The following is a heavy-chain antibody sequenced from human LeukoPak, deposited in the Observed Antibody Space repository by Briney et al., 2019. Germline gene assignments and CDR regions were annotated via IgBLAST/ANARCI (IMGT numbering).Heavy chain of an antibody. CDR1: GFTFTNYG. V-gene: IGHV3-33*01. CDR2: IWNDGSNK. Sequence: SGGFLRLSCAASGFTFTNYGMHWVRQAPGKGLEWVAVIWNDGSNKYYADSVKGRFTISRGNSKNTLYLQMNSLRAEDTAVYYCARDMSSYGLGYWGQGTLVTVSS. J-gene: IGHJ4*02. D-gene: IGHD5-18*01. CDR3: ARDMSSYGLGY.